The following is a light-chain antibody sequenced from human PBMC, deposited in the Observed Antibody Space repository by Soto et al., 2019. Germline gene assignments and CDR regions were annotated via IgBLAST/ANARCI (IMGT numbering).Light chain of an antibody. CDR2: DAS. J-gene: IGKJ1*01. CDR3: HQYPTSST. CDR1: QTISTR. V-gene: IGKV1-5*01. Sequence: DIQTTQSPSTLSASVGDRVPITCRASQTISTRVAWYQHKTGKAPTLLIYDASSLESGVPSRFSGGGSGTEFTLTISSMQPDDFATYYCHQYPTSSTFGQGTKVDNK.